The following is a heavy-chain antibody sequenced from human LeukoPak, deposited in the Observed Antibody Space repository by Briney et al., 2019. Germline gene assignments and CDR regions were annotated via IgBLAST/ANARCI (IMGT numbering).Heavy chain of an antibody. V-gene: IGHV3-23*01. D-gene: IGHD6-13*01. CDR3: AKGGIAAAGPDYYFDY. CDR1: GFTFSSYA. CDR2: ISGSGGST. J-gene: IGHJ4*02. Sequence: SGGSLRLSCAASGFTFSSYAMSWVRQAPGKGLEWVSAISGSGGSTYYADFVKGRFTISRDNSKNTLYLQMNSLRAEDTAVYYCAKGGIAAAGPDYYFDYWGQGTLVTVSS.